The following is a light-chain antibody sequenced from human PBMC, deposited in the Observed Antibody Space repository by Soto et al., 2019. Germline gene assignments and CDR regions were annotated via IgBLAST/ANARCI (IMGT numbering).Light chain of an antibody. CDR1: QSVRNN. CDR3: HQYNNWPRT. Sequence: EIVITQSPATLSVSPVDGATLSCRASQSVRNNLAWYQQKPGQAPSLLIYGASTRATGIPARFSGSGSGTEFTLTISSLQSEDFAVYFCHQYNNWPRTFGQGTRLEIK. J-gene: IGKJ5*01. V-gene: IGKV3-15*01. CDR2: GAS.